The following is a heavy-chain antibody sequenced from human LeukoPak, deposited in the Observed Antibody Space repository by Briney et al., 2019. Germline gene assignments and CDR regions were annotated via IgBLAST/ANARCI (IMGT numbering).Heavy chain of an antibody. CDR1: GGSISSGGNS. CDR2: IYHSGST. Sequence: PSQTLSLTCAVSGGSISSGGNSWSWIRQPPGKGLEWIGYIYHSGSTYYNPSLKSRVTISVDRSKNQFSLKLSSVTAADTAVYYCARDRRPYSSGYYWVYFDYWGQGTLVTVSS. V-gene: IGHV4-30-2*01. CDR3: ARDRRPYSSGYYWVYFDY. J-gene: IGHJ4*02. D-gene: IGHD3-22*01.